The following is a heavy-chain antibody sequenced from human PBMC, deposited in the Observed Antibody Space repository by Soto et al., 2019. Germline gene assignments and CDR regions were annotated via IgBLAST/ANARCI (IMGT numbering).Heavy chain of an antibody. CDR1: GGTSTRYA. CDR2: IVPKFGTS. V-gene: IGHV1-69*06. CDR3: NRGSEYDFWSGYL. D-gene: IGHD3-3*01. J-gene: IGHJ4*02. Sequence: QERLVQSGAEVRKPGSSVKVSCKVTGGTSTRYAINWVRQAPGQGLEWMGGIVPKFGTSKYAQKFQARVTITAHTSTNIAYMELRSLRSEDTAVYYCNRGSEYDFWSGYLWGQGTLVSVSS.